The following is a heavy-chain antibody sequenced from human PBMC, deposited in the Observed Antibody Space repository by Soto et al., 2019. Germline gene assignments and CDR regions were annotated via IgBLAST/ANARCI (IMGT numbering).Heavy chain of an antibody. D-gene: IGHD6-6*01. CDR1: GFTFSSYW. CDR3: ARSGGSSSGQYFYYYGMDV. V-gene: IGHV3-74*01. CDR2: INSDGSST. J-gene: IGHJ6*02. Sequence: EVQLVESGGGLVQPGGSLRLSCAASGFTFSSYWMHWVRQAPGKGLVWVSRINSDGSSTSYADSVKGRFTISRDNAKNTLYLQMNSLRAEDTAVYYCARSGGSSSGQYFYYYGMDVWGQGTTVTVSS.